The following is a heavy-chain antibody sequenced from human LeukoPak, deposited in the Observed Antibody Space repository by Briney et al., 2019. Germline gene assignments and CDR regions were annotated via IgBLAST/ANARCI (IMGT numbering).Heavy chain of an antibody. CDR2: IYYSGGT. CDR1: GGSVNSGGYS. D-gene: IGHD5-12*01. J-gene: IGHJ4*02. V-gene: IGHV4-31*03. CDR3: ARSGHSGYDFGY. Sequence: SETLSLTCTVSGGSVNSGGYSWSWIRQHPGKGLEWIGYIYYSGGTYYNPSLKSRLSISMDTSKNQFSLNLTSVTGADTAVYYCARSGHSGYDFGYWGQGTLVTVSS.